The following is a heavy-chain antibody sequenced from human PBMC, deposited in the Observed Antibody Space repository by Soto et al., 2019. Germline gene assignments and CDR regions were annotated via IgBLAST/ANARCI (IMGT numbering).Heavy chain of an antibody. J-gene: IGHJ5*02. V-gene: IGHV3-23*01. CDR3: AKDPGPIIVATMKVPKWFDP. CDR1: GFTFSSYA. Sequence: GGSLRLSCAASGFTFSSYAMSCVRQAPGKGLEWVSAISGSGGSTYYADSVKGRFTISRDNSKNTLYLQMNSLRAENTAVYYCAKDPGPIIVATMKVPKWFDPWGQGTLVTVSS. D-gene: IGHD5-12*01. CDR2: ISGSGGST.